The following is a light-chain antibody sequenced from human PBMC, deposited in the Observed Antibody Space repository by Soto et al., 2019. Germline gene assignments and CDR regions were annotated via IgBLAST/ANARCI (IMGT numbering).Light chain of an antibody. V-gene: IGLV2-14*01. CDR1: SSDVGGYIY. J-gene: IGLJ1*01. Sequence: QSALTQPASVSGSPGQSITISCTGTSSDVGGYIYVSWYQQHPGKAPKLMIYDVTSRPSGVSYRFSGSKSGNTASLTISGLQAEDEADYYCSSYTTSSSYVSGTGTKVT. CDR3: SSYTTSSSYV. CDR2: DVT.